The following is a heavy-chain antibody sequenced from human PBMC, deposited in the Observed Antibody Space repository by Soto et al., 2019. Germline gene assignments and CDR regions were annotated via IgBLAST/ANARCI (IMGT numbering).Heavy chain of an antibody. J-gene: IGHJ4*02. CDR1: GYTFNIYG. Sequence: QIQLVQSGTEVKKPGASVKVSCKASGYTFNIYGISWVRQAPGQGVEWMGWISVYNGNTNNAQKLPDRVTITTDTSTSTVYMSLRSLRSDDTAVYYCARDRSSSDYWGQGTLVTVSS. CDR2: ISVYNGNT. CDR3: ARDRSSSDY. D-gene: IGHD6-6*01. V-gene: IGHV1-18*01.